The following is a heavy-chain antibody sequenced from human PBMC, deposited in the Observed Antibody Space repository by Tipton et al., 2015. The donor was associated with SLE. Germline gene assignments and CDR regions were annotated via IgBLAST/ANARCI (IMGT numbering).Heavy chain of an antibody. CDR3: ARGVDYGDLSGAFDI. CDR1: GGSISSYY. V-gene: IGHV4-59*12. J-gene: IGHJ3*02. Sequence: TLSLTCTVSGGSISSYYWSWIRQPPGKGLEWIGYIYYSGSTYYNPSLKSRVTISVDTSKNQFSLKLSSVTAADTAVYYCARGVDYGDLSGAFDIWGQGTMVTVSS. D-gene: IGHD4-17*01. CDR2: IYYSGST.